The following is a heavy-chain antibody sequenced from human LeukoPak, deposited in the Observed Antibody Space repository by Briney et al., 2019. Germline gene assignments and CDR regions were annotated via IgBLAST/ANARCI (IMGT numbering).Heavy chain of an antibody. Sequence: SETLSLTCAVDGGSFSNYYWSWIRQPPGKGLEWIGEINRNGSTNYNPSLKSRVTISIDTSKNQFSLRLNPVTAADTAVYYCARDTYSSSSRFDYWGQGTLVTVSS. CDR1: GGSFSNYY. J-gene: IGHJ4*02. CDR3: ARDTYSSSSRFDY. CDR2: INRNGST. D-gene: IGHD6-6*01. V-gene: IGHV4-34*01.